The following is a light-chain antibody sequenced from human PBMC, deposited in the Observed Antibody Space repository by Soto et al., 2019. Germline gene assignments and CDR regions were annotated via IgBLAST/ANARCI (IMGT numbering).Light chain of an antibody. J-gene: IGKJ1*01. CDR1: QSISSW. CDR3: QQYNSYSRT. CDR2: KAS. Sequence: DIQMTPSPSTLSPSVGDRVTVTFRASQSISSWLAWYQQKPGKAPKPLIYKASSLESGVPSRFSGSGSGTEFTLTISSLQPDDFATYYCQQYNSYSRTFGQGTKVDIK. V-gene: IGKV1-5*03.